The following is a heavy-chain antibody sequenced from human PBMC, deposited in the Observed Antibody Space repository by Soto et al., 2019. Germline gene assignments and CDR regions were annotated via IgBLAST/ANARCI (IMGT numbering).Heavy chain of an antibody. V-gene: IGHV3-15*05. CDR3: TTSWEWEKLYFDY. J-gene: IGHJ4*02. CDR1: GFTFSNAW. Sequence: EVQLVESGGGLVKPGGSLRLSCAASGFTFSNAWMTWVRQPPGKGLEWVGQIKSEPDGGTIDYATPVKGRFTISRDDSKNTLYLQMNNLNTEDTGVYYCTTSWEWEKLYFDYWGQGPLVTVSS. CDR2: IKSEPDGGTI. D-gene: IGHD1-26*01.